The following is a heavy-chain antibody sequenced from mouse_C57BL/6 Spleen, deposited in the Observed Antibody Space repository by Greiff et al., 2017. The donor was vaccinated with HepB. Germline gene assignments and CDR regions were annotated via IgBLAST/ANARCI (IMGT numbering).Heavy chain of an antibody. CDR1: GYAFSSYW. Sequence: QVQLQQSGAELVKPGASVKISCKASGYAFSSYWMNWVKQRPGKGLEWIGQIYPGDGDTNYNGKFMGKATLTAYKSSSTAYMLLSSLTSEASAVYFCAPYYGSSPYAMDYWGQGTSVTVSS. CDR3: APYYGSSPYAMDY. CDR2: IYPGDGDT. J-gene: IGHJ4*01. D-gene: IGHD1-1*01. V-gene: IGHV1-80*01.